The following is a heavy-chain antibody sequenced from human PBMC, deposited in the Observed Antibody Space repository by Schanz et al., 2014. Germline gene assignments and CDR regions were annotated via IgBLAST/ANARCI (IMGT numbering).Heavy chain of an antibody. CDR2: IRSDGSNE. Sequence: QVQLVESGGGVVQPGGSLRLSCAASGFTFSFSGMQWVRQAPGKGLEWVAFIRSDGSNENYADSVRGRFTISRDNSKNTLYLQMNSLRAEDTAVYYCARDSPYCSSISCHFDYWGQGTMVTVSS. J-gene: IGHJ4*02. D-gene: IGHD2-2*01. V-gene: IGHV3-30*02. CDR1: GFTFSFSG. CDR3: ARDSPYCSSISCHFDY.